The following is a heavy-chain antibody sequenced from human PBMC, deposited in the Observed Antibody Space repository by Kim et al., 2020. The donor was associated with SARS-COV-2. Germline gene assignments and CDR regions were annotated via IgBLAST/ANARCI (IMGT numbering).Heavy chain of an antibody. CDR3: AKGRHIVLMGMDV. V-gene: IGHV3-23*01. D-gene: IGHD2-8*01. Sequence: YADSVKGRYTISRDNSKNTLYLQMNDLRAEDTAVYYCAKGRHIVLMGMDVWGQGTTVTVSS. J-gene: IGHJ6*02.